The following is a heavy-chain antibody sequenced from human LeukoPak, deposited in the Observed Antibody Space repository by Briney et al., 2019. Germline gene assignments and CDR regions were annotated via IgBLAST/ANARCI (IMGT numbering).Heavy chain of an antibody. Sequence: GGSLRLSCAASGFTFSSYWMSWVRQAPGMGLEWVANIKKDGSEKYYVDSVKGRFTISRDNAKTSLYLQMNSLRAEDTAVYYCARKAYGSGSLDYWGQGTLVTVSS. CDR1: GFTFSSYW. J-gene: IGHJ4*02. D-gene: IGHD3-10*01. V-gene: IGHV3-7*01. CDR2: IKKDGSEK. CDR3: ARKAYGSGSLDY.